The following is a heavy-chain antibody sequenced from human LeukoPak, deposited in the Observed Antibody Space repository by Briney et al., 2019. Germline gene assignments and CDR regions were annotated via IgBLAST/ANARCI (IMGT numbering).Heavy chain of an antibody. J-gene: IGHJ4*02. CDR1: GGSISTYY. D-gene: IGHD6-19*01. CDR2: IYYSGST. V-gene: IGHV4-59*12. CDR3: VRDFMPDSAWYRVDY. Sequence: TSETLSLTCTVSGGSISTYYWSWIRQPPGKGLEWLGYIYYSGSTNYNPSLKSRVTISVDTSKNQFSLKLSSVTAADTAVYYCVRDFMPDSAWYRVDYWGQGALVTVSS.